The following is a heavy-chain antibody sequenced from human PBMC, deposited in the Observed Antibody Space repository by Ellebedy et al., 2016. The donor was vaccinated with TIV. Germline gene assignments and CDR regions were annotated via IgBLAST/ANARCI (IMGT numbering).Heavy chain of an antibody. D-gene: IGHD3-22*01. CDR2: INPTSGSS. CDR1: GYTFTSYF. CDR3: ARGDNYYYDSSGYYYSY. V-gene: IGHV1-46*01. Sequence: ASVKVSCKASGYTFTSYFLYWVRQAPGPGLEWMGIINPTSGSSNYAQKCQGRVNVTRDTSTSTVYMELSSLRSEDTAVYYCARGDNYYYDSSGYYYSYWGQGTLVTVSS. J-gene: IGHJ4*02.